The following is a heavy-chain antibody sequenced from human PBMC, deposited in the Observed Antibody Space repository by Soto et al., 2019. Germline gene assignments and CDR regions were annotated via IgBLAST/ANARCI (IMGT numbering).Heavy chain of an antibody. V-gene: IGHV1-69*02. CDR3: ARVTGTTYYFDY. CDR2: IIPILGIA. J-gene: IGHJ4*02. Sequence: SVKGSCKASGGTFSSYTISWVRQAPGQGLEWMGMIIPILGIANYAQKFQGRVTITADKSTSTAYMELSSLRSEDTAVYYCARVTGTTYYFDYWGQGTLVTVSS. CDR1: GGTFSSYT. D-gene: IGHD1-7*01.